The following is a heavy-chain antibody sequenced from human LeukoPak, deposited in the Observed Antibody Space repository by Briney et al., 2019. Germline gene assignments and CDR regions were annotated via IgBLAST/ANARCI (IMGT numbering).Heavy chain of an antibody. CDR1: GGSISSYY. J-gene: IGHJ1*01. D-gene: IGHD3-22*01. CDR2: IYTSGST. Sequence: SETLSLTCTVSGGSISSYYWSWIRQPAGKGLEWIGRIYTSGSTNYNRSLKSRVTMSVDTSKNQFSLKLSSVTAADTAVYYCARGPEYYYDSSGYYQHWGQGTLVTVSS. CDR3: ARGPEYYYDSSGYYQH. V-gene: IGHV4-4*07.